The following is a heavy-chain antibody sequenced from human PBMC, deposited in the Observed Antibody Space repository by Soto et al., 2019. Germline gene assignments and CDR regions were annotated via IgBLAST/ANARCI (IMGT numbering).Heavy chain of an antibody. Sequence: PSETLSLTCTVSGGSISSSYYWGWIRQPPGKGLEWIGSFYYSVRTYYNPSLKSRVTISVDTSKNQFSLKLRSVAAADTAVYYCARHKTAGTTYDYWGQGTLVTFSS. D-gene: IGHD1-1*01. J-gene: IGHJ4*02. CDR3: ARHKTAGTTYDY. CDR2: FYYSVRT. CDR1: GGSISSSYY. V-gene: IGHV4-39*01.